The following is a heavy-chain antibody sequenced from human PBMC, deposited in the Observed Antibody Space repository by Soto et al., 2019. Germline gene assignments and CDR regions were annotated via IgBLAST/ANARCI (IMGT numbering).Heavy chain of an antibody. CDR1: GSTFSTYD. V-gene: IGHV3-30-3*01. CDR2: ITPDRYND. J-gene: IGHJ3*02. Sequence: QVQLVESGGGVVQPGRSLGLSCAASGSTFSTYDIHWVRQAPGKGPEWVAHITPDRYNDYWADSVKGRFTISRDNAKNTVYLQMNSLTTEDTGVYYCARGPRHGPFDIWGQGTMVTVSS. D-gene: IGHD4-17*01. CDR3: ARGPRHGPFDI.